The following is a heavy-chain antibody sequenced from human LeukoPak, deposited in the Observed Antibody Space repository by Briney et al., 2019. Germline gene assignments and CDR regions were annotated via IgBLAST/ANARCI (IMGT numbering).Heavy chain of an antibody. V-gene: IGHV3-33*06. Sequence: GRTLTLSCAASGFTFSTYGMHWVRQAPGKGLEWVAVIWYDGSNKYYADSVKGRFTISRDNSKNTLYLQMNSLRAEDTAVYYCAKAVTLVRTDAFDIWGQGTMVTVSS. J-gene: IGHJ3*02. CDR3: AKAVTLVRTDAFDI. CDR1: GFTFSTYG. CDR2: IWYDGSNK. D-gene: IGHD3-10*01.